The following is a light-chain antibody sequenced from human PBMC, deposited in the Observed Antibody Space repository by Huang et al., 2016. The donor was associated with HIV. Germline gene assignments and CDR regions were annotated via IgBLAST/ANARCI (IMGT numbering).Light chain of an antibody. CDR1: QSVSTSY. CDR2: GAS. Sequence: EIVLTQSPGTLSLSPGERATLSCRASQSVSTSYLAWYQQKPGQAPRLLIYGASSRATGIPDRCSGSGSGTDFTLTISRREPEDFAVYYCQQYGSSLWTFGQGTKVEIK. CDR3: QQYGSSLWT. J-gene: IGKJ1*01. V-gene: IGKV3-20*01.